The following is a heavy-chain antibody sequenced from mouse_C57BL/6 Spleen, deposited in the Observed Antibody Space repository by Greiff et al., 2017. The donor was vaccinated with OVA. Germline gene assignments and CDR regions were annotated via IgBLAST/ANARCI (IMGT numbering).Heavy chain of an antibody. J-gene: IGHJ2*01. V-gene: IGHV1-69*01. CDR3: ARRRGGENYFDY. Sequence: QVQLQQPGAELVMPGASVKLSCKASGYTFTSYWMHWVKQRPGQGLEWIGEIDPSDSYTNYNQKFKGKSTLTVDKSSSTAYMQLSSLTSEDSAVYYCARRRGGENYFDYWGQGTTLTVSS. CDR1: GYTFTSYW. CDR2: IDPSDSYT.